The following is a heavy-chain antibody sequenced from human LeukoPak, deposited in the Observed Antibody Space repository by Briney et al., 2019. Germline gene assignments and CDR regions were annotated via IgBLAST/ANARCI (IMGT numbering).Heavy chain of an antibody. D-gene: IGHD2-21*02. CDR1: GGSISSSSYY. J-gene: IGHJ4*02. CDR3: ARLVSHCGGDCYGGRGNFDY. V-gene: IGHV4-39*01. Sequence: PSETLSLTCTVSGGSISSSSYYWGWIRQPPGKGLEWIGSIYYSGSTYYNPSLKSLVTIALYASKNQVSLKLSSVTAADPAVYYCARLVSHCGGDCYGGRGNFDYWGQGTLVTVSS. CDR2: IYYSGST.